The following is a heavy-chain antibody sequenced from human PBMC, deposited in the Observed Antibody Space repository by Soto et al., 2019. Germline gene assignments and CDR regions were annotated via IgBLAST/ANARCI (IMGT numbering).Heavy chain of an antibody. D-gene: IGHD6-13*01. CDR3: ARGIATGQLDP. V-gene: IGHV4-59*08. J-gene: IGHJ5*02. Sequence: SETLSLTCTVSGGSISSYYWSWIRQPPGKGLEWIGYIYYSGSTNYNPSLKSRVTISVDTSKNQFSLKLRSEDTAVYYCARGIATGQLDPWGQGTLVTVSS. CDR1: GGSISSYY. CDR2: IYYSGST.